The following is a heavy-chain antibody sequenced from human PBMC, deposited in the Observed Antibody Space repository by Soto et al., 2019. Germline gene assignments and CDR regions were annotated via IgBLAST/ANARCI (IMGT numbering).Heavy chain of an antibody. CDR1: GFTFSSYA. CDR2: ISGSGGST. V-gene: IGHV3-23*01. CDR3: AKDSPLRYSSSQAYFDY. Sequence: GGSLRLSCAASGFTFSSYAMSWVRQAPGKGLEWVSAISGSGGSTYYADSVKGRFTISRDNSKNTLYLQMNSLRAEDTAVYYCAKDSPLRYSSSQAYFDYWGQGTLVTVSS. J-gene: IGHJ4*02. D-gene: IGHD6-13*01.